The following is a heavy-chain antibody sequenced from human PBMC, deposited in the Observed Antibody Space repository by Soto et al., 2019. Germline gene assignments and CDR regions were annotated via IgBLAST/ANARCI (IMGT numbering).Heavy chain of an antibody. J-gene: IGHJ4*02. Sequence: SETLSLTCILSGASITSTPYFWAWIRQPPGKGLEWVGSIYYSGKTHYNPSLKSRTTICLDMSKNQSATQLSSVTATDRTVYYFAKNRPRTGRFDYGSQRRVVTVSS. CDR2: IYYSGKT. CDR3: AKNRPRTGRFDY. CDR1: GASITSTPYF. V-gene: IGHV4-39*01.